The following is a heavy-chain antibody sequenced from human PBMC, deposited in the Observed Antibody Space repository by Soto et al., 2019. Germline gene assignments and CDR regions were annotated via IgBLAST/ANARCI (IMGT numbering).Heavy chain of an antibody. CDR1: GGTFSSYA. CDR3: AREEALEYSSSPTYYYYYGMDV. V-gene: IGHV1-69*06. Sequence: GASVKVSCKASGGTFSSYAISWVRQAPGQGLEWMGGIIPIFGTANYAQKFQGRVTITADKSTSTAYMELSSLRSEDTAVYYCAREEALEYSSSPTYYYYYGMDVWGQGTTVTVSS. D-gene: IGHD6-6*01. CDR2: IIPIFGTA. J-gene: IGHJ6*02.